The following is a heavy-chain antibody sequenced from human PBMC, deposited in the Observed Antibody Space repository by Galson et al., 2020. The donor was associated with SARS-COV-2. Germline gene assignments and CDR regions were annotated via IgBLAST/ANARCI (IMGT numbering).Heavy chain of an antibody. CDR1: GFTFSDYY. J-gene: IGHJ5*02. CDR2: ISSSSSYT. D-gene: IGHD3-3*01. CDR3: ARAGDYYDFWSGYSNWFDP. Sequence: GGSLSLSCAASGFTFSDYYMSWIRQAPGKGLEWVSYISSSSSYTNYADSVKGRFTISRDNAKNSLYLQMNSLRAEDTAVYYCARAGDYYDFWSGYSNWFDPWGQGTLVTVSS. V-gene: IGHV3-11*06.